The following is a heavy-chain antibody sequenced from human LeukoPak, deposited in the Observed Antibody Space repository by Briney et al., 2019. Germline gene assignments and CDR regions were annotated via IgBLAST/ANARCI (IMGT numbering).Heavy chain of an antibody. CDR2: IYTSGST. CDR3: ARLRGYSGYDLRVYYYYYMDV. J-gene: IGHJ6*03. CDR1: GGSISSGSYY. D-gene: IGHD5-12*01. Sequence: PSQTLSLTCTVSGGSISSGSYYWSWIRQPAGKGLEWIGRIYTSGSTNYNPSLKSRVTISVDTSKNQFSLKLSSVTAADTAVYYCARLRGYSGYDLRVYYYYYMDVWGKGTTVTVSS. V-gene: IGHV4-61*02.